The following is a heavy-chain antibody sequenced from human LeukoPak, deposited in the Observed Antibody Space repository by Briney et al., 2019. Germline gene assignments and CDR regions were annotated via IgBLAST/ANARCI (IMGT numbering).Heavy chain of an antibody. CDR1: GFTFDDYA. V-gene: IGHV3-43*02. CDR3: AKARQGGPNILDY. D-gene: IGHD3-16*01. Sequence: GGSLRLSCAASGFTFDDYAMHWVRQAPGKGLEWVSLISGDGDTTYSADSLKGRFTISRDNSNSSLYLQMNSLRTEDTALYYCAKARQGGPNILDYWGQGTLVTVSS. J-gene: IGHJ4*02. CDR2: ISGDGDTT.